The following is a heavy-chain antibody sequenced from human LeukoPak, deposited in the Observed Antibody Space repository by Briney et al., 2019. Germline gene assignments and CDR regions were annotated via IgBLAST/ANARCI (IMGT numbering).Heavy chain of an antibody. V-gene: IGHV3-48*01. CDR2: ISSSGKTI. CDR3: ARGAAMWELLEAGGPDY. D-gene: IGHD1-26*01. J-gene: IGHJ4*02. CDR1: GFTFRRYS. Sequence: PGGSLRLSCEGSGFTFRRYSMHGVRQAPGKGLEWLSYISSSGKTIYYADSVKGRYTISRDNGENSIYLQMNSLRAEDTAVYYCARGAAMWELLEAGGPDYWGQGTLVTVSS.